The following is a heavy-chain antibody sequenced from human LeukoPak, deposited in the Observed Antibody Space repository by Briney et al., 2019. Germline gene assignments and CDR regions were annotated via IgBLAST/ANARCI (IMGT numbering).Heavy chain of an antibody. Sequence: GGSLRLSCAASGFTFTSYSMNWVRQAPGKGLEWVSTISGGGGSTYYADSVKGRFTISRDNSKNTLYLQVNSLRAEDTAVYYCAKLVGGYDINPFDYWGQGTLVTVSS. V-gene: IGHV3-23*01. J-gene: IGHJ4*02. CDR3: AKLVGGYDINPFDY. D-gene: IGHD5-12*01. CDR2: ISGGGGST. CDR1: GFTFTSYS.